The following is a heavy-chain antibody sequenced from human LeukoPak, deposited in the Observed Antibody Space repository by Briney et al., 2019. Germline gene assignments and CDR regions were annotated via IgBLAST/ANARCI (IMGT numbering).Heavy chain of an antibody. J-gene: IGHJ6*03. CDR2: ITSSSGYS. Sequence: GGSLRLSCTGSGFTFGIYNMFWVRQAPGKGLEWVSSITSSSGYSFYADSMKGRFTVSRDNARNSVYLKMNSLRVEDTAVYYCARGLSGYSYYYYYYMDVWGKGTTVTISS. V-gene: IGHV3-21*04. D-gene: IGHD3-22*01. CDR1: GFTFGIYN. CDR3: ARGLSGYSYYYYYYMDV.